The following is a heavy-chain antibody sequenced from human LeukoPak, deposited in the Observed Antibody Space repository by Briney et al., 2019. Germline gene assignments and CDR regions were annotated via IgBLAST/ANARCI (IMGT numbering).Heavy chain of an antibody. CDR3: ARGSAGSLDY. CDR2: MNPNSGNT. CDR1: GGTFSSYD. V-gene: IGHV1-8*03. J-gene: IGHJ4*02. D-gene: IGHD3-10*01. Sequence: ASVKVSCKASGGTFSSYDINWVRQATGQGLEWMGWMNPNSGNTGYAQKFQGRVTITRNTSISTAYMELSSLRSEDTAVYYCARGSAGSLDYWGQGTLVTVSS.